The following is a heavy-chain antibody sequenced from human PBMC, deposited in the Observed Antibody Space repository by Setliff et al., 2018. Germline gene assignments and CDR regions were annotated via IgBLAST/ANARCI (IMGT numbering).Heavy chain of an antibody. J-gene: IGHJ1*01. CDR2: ISAYNGFI. CDR3: AGERATIVVEPDQAFFHH. Sequence: ASVKVSCKASGYTFRSYGISWVRQAPGQGLEWMGWISAYNGFIVYAQKFQGRVTMTTDTSTSTAYMELRSLRSDDTAVYYCAGERATIVVEPDQAFFHHWGQGTLVTVSS. D-gene: IGHD2-15*01. V-gene: IGHV1-18*01. CDR1: GYTFRSYG.